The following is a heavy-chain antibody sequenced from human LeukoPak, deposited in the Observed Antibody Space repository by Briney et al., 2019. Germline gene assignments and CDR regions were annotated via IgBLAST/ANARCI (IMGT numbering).Heavy chain of an antibody. CDR1: GYTFTIYY. CDR3: ARDPPYYYGSGSYAFDI. J-gene: IGHJ3*02. Sequence: GASVKVSCKASGYTFTIYYMHWVRQAPGQGLEWMGIINPSGGSTSYAQKFQGRVTMTRDTSTSTVYMELSSLRSEDTAVYYCARDPPYYYGSGSYAFDIWGQGTMVTVSS. D-gene: IGHD3-10*01. V-gene: IGHV1-46*01. CDR2: INPSGGST.